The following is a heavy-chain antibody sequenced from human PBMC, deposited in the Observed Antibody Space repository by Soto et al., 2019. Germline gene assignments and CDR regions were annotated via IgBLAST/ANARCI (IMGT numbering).Heavy chain of an antibody. J-gene: IGHJ5*02. CDR1: GYTFTSYG. V-gene: IGHV1-18*04. D-gene: IGHD3-10*01. CDR3: ARCRVYYGSGSYSHGWFDP. Sequence: QVQLVQSGAEVKKPGASVKVSCKASGYTFTSYGISWVRQAPGQGLEWMGWISAYNGNTNYAQKLQGRVTITTDTSTGTAYMELWSMRSDDTAVYYCARCRVYYGSGSYSHGWFDPWGQGTLVTVSS. CDR2: ISAYNGNT.